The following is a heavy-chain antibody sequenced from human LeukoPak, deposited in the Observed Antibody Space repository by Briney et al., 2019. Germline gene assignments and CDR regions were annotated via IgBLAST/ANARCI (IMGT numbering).Heavy chain of an antibody. D-gene: IGHD3-10*01. Sequence: SETLSLTCAVYGGSFSGYYWSWIRQPPGKGLEWIGYIYYSGSTNYNPSLKSRVTISVDTSKNQFSLKLSSVTAADTAVYYCARDRMVRGWDYYYMDVWGKGTTVTISS. CDR3: ARDRMVRGWDYYYMDV. CDR1: GGSFSGYY. CDR2: IYYSGST. J-gene: IGHJ6*03. V-gene: IGHV4-59*01.